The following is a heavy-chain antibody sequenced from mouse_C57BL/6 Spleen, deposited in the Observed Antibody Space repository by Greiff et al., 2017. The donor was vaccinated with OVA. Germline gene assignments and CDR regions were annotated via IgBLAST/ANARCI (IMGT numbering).Heavy chain of an antibody. CDR3: ASRGDYWYFDV. V-gene: IGHV1-42*01. CDR2: INPSTGGT. J-gene: IGHJ1*03. CDR1: GYSFTGYY. Sequence: EVQLQQSGPELVKPGASVKISCKASGYSFTGYYMNWVKQSPEKSLEWIGEINPSTGGTTYNQKFKAKATLTVDKSSSTAYMQLKSLTSEDSAVYYCASRGDYWYFDVWGTGTTVTVSS. D-gene: IGHD3-3*01.